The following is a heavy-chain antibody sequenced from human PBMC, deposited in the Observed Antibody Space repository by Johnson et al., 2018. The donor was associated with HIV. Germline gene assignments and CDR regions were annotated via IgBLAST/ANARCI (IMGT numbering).Heavy chain of an antibody. J-gene: IGHJ3*01. CDR2: IRYDGSNK. CDR3: VRENDSFDL. CDR1: GFTFGDYA. V-gene: IGHV3-30*02. Sequence: QVQLVESGGGLVQPGRSLRLSCTASGFTFGDYAMSWFRQAPGKGLEWVAFIRYDGSNKNYADSVKGRFTISRDNARNTLYLQMNTLRAEDTAVYYCVRENDSFDLWGQGTVVSVPS.